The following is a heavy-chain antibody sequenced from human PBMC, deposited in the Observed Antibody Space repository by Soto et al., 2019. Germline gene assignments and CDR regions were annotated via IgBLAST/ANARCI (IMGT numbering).Heavy chain of an antibody. D-gene: IGHD3-3*01. J-gene: IGHJ3*02. Sequence: QLHLVQSGAVVKKTGASVTGSCSASGYPVTAYYMHWVRQAPGRGLEWMGGINPATGAAKYTQTCQGRVTMTRDTSTSTVFMELSCLTSRHTAFFYCARGGGVGVAGSSAFDMWGQGTLVTVSS. CDR1: GYPVTAYY. V-gene: IGHV1-2*02. CDR3: ARGGGVGVAGSSAFDM. CDR2: INPATGAA.